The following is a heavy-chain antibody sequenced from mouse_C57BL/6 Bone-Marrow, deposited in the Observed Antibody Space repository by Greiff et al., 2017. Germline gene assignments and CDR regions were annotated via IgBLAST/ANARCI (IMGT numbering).Heavy chain of an antibody. CDR3: ARGQPDYYGSAMDY. Sequence: EVQLQQSGPSLVRPSQTLSLTCTVTGFSINSDCYWIWIRQFPGNKLEYIGYTFYSGITYYNPSLESRTYITRDTSKNQFSLKLSSVTTEDTATYYCARGQPDYYGSAMDYWGQGTSVTVSS. D-gene: IGHD1-1*01. CDR1: GFSINSDCY. CDR2: TFYSGIT. J-gene: IGHJ4*01. V-gene: IGHV3-3*01.